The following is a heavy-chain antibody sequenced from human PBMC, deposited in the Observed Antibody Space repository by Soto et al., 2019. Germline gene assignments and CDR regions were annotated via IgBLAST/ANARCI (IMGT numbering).Heavy chain of an antibody. CDR2: INHSGST. J-gene: IGHJ4*02. CDR1: GGSFSGYY. V-gene: IGHV4-34*01. Sequence: QVQLQQWGAGLLKPSETLSLTCAVYGGSFSGYYWSWIRQPPGKGLEWIGEINHSGSTNYNPSLKTRVTISLDTSKSQFTPKLCSETTADTAVYYCARAPRGDGGNTPFDYWGQGPLVTVSS. CDR3: ARAPRGDGGNTPFDY. D-gene: IGHD2-15*01.